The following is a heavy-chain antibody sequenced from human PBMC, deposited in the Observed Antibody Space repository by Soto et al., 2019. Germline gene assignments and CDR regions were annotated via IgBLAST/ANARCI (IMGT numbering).Heavy chain of an antibody. D-gene: IGHD3-22*01. J-gene: IGHJ4*02. CDR2: ISGSGGST. V-gene: IGHV3-23*01. CDR3: AKDCTDFHYDSSGYFVGNDY. CDR1: GFTFSSYA. Sequence: GGSLRLSCAASGFTFSSYAMSWVRQAPGKGLEWVSAISGSGGSTYYADSVKGRFTISRDNSKNTLYLQMNSLRAEDTAVYYCAKDCTDFHYDSSGYFVGNDYWGQGTLVTVSS.